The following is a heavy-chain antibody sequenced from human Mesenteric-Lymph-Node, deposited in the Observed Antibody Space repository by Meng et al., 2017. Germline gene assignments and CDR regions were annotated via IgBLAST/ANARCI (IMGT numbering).Heavy chain of an antibody. D-gene: IGHD3-22*01. J-gene: IGHJ4*02. CDR3: ARVGRSSGYYYVFDY. V-gene: IGHV4-4*02. Sequence: QGKLRESGPGLVKPSGTLSLTCAVSVGSISSSNWWSWVRQPPGKGLEWIGEIYHSGSTNYNPSLKSRVTISVDKSKNQFSLKLSSVTAADTAVYYCARVGRSSGYYYVFDYWGQGTLVTVSS. CDR2: IYHSGST. CDR1: VGSISSSNW.